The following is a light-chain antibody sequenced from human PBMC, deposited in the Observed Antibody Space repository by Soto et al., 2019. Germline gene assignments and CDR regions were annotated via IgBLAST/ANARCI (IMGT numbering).Light chain of an antibody. J-gene: IGKJ5*01. CDR1: QSISSW. Sequence: DIHMTQSPSTLSASVGDRVTITCRASQSISSWLAWYQQKPGKAPKLLIYKASSLESGVPSRFSGSGSGTDFTLTISSLQPEDVATYYCQKYNSYPITFGQGTRLEIK. V-gene: IGKV1-5*03. CDR3: QKYNSYPIT. CDR2: KAS.